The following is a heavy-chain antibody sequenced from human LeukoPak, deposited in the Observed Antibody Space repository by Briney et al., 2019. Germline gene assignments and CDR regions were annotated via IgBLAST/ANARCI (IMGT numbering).Heavy chain of an antibody. CDR2: ISAYNGNT. D-gene: IGHD3-9*01. J-gene: IGHJ3*02. Sequence: ASVKVSCKASGYTFTSYGISWVRQAPGQGLEWMGWISAYNGNTNYAQKLQGRVTMTIDTSTSTAYMELRSLRSDDTAVYYCARGGRYFDWLLYDAFDIWGQGTMVTVSS. CDR1: GYTFTSYG. V-gene: IGHV1-18*01. CDR3: ARGGRYFDWLLYDAFDI.